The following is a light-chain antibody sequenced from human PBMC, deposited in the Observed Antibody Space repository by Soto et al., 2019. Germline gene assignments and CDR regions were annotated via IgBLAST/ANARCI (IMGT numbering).Light chain of an antibody. J-gene: IGKJ2*01. CDR2: GSS. V-gene: IGKV3-20*01. CDR1: QSITSYF. CDR3: QQYHRSPPYT. Sequence: EIELTQSPGTLSLSPGESATLSCRASQSITSYFLAWYQQKPGQPPRLLIYGSSSRATGVPDRFSGSGSGTECTLTISRLEPEDFAVYYCQQYHRSPPYTFGQGTKLEIK.